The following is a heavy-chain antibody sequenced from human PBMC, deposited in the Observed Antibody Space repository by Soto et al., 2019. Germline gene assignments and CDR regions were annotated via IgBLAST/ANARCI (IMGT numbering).Heavy chain of an antibody. J-gene: IGHJ4*02. CDR3: ARDRGYSVDY. V-gene: IGHV3-53*02. D-gene: IGHD3-22*01. CDR2: IYRHGDT. Sequence: EVQLVETGGGLIQPGGSLRLSCAVSGLSVSDNYISWIRQAPGKGLKWVSVIYRHGDTFYADSVKGRFTISRDVSKNKVYLEMESLRVEDTAVYYCARDRGYSVDYWGQGTLVTVSS. CDR1: GLSVSDNY.